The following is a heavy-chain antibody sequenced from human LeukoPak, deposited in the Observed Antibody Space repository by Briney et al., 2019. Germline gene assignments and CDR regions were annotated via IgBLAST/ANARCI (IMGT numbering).Heavy chain of an antibody. V-gene: IGHV3-23*01. CDR3: AKSEEAVTGTGYFDL. Sequence: DSVKGRFTISRDNSKNTLYLQMNSLRAEDTAVYYCAKSEEAVTGTGYFDLWGRGTLVTVSS. D-gene: IGHD6-19*01. J-gene: IGHJ2*01.